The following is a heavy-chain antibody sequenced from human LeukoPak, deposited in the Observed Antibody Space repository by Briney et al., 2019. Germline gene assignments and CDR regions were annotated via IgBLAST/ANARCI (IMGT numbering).Heavy chain of an antibody. CDR2: ISSSSSSYI. CDR1: GFTFSSYS. V-gene: IGHV3-21*01. J-gene: IGHJ3*02. D-gene: IGHD5-24*01. CDR3: ARGMAQDAFDI. Sequence: KTGGSLRLSCAASGFTFSSYSMNWVRQAPGKGLEWVSSISSSSSSYIYYADSVKGRFTISRDNAKNSLYLQMNSLRAEDTAVYYCARGMAQDAFDIWGQGTMVTVSS.